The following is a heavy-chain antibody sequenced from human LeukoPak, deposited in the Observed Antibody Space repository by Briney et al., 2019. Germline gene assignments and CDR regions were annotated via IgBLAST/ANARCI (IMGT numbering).Heavy chain of an antibody. CDR3: ARGRGDYYFDY. D-gene: IGHD2-21*02. J-gene: IGHJ4*02. CDR2: ISGSGGST. Sequence: GGSLRLSCAASGFTFSNDAMNWVRQAPGKGLEWVSRISGSGGSTYYADSVKGRFTTSRDNSKNTLYLQMNSLRAEDTAVYYCARGRGDYYFDYWGQGTLVTVSS. CDR1: GFTFSNDA. V-gene: IGHV3-23*01.